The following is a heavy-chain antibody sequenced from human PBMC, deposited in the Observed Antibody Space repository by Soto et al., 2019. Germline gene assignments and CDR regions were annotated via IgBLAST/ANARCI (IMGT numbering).Heavy chain of an antibody. Sequence: QVQLVESGGGVVQPGRSLRLSCAASGFTFSSYGMHWVRQAPGKGLEWVAVIWYDGSNKYYADSVKGRFTISRDNSKNTLYLQMNSLRAEDTAVYYCARDSVAATPEYGMDVWGQGTTVTVSS. V-gene: IGHV3-33*01. D-gene: IGHD2-15*01. CDR1: GFTFSSYG. J-gene: IGHJ6*02. CDR2: IWYDGSNK. CDR3: ARDSVAATPEYGMDV.